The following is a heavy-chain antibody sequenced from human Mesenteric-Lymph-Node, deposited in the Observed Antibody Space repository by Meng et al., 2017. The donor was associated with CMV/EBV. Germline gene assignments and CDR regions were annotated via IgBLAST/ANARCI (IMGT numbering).Heavy chain of an antibody. CDR1: GYTFTSYY. J-gene: IGHJ4*02. CDR2: INPSGGST. CDR3: AKDLGQWELPDY. V-gene: IGHV1-46*01. D-gene: IGHD1-26*01. Sequence: ASVKVSCKASGYTFTSYYMHWVRQAPGQGLEWMGIINPSGGSTSYAQKFQGRVTMTRDTSTSTVYMELSSLRSEDTAVYYCAKDLGQWELPDYWGQGTLVTVSS.